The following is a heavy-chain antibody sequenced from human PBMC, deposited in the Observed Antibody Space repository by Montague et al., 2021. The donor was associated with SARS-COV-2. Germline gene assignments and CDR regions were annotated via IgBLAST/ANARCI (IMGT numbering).Heavy chain of an antibody. Sequence: SLRLSCAASGFTFTHYEMNWVRQAPGKGLEWVSYISSSGSIIYYADSVKGRLTISRDVAKNSLYLQMSSLRAEATAVYYCARDREYCSSASCYDIYYGMDVWGPGTTVTVSS. J-gene: IGHJ6*02. D-gene: IGHD2-2*01. CDR1: GFTFTHYE. V-gene: IGHV3-48*03. CDR3: ARDREYCSSASCYDIYYGMDV. CDR2: ISSSGSII.